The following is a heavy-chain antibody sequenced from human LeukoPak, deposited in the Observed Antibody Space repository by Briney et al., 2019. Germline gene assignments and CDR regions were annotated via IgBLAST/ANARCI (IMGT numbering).Heavy chain of an antibody. CDR3: ARAFADGYNSSPFDY. CDR2: ISSSSSYI. Sequence: GGTLRLSCAASGFTFSSYSMNWVRQAPGKGLEWVSSISSSSSYIYYADSVKGRFTISRDNAKNSLYLQMNSLRAEDTAVYYCARAFADGYNSSPFDYWGQGTLVTVSS. J-gene: IGHJ4*02. D-gene: IGHD5-24*01. CDR1: GFTFSSYS. V-gene: IGHV3-21*01.